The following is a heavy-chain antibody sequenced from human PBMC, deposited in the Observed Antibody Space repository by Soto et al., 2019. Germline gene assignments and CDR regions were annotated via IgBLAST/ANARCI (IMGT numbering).Heavy chain of an antibody. J-gene: IGHJ4*02. CDR3: ARGRGFDY. Sequence: QVQLQESGPGLVKPSGTLSLTCAVSSASIISSGTWWSWVRQPPGKGLEWIGDIYYSGSTNSNPSVKSRVTISVDKSKNQFSLKLNSVTAADTAVYYCARGRGFDYWGQGALVTVSS. CDR2: IYYSGST. V-gene: IGHV4-4*02. CDR1: SASIISSGTW.